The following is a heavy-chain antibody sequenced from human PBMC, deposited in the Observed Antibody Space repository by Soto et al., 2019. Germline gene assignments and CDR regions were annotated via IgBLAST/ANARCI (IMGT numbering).Heavy chain of an antibody. D-gene: IGHD3-16*02. CDR3: ARGDNVCGSNRIDY. J-gene: IGHJ4*02. CDR1: GFTFSDYS. CDR2: ISASGGTI. V-gene: IGHV3-48*01. Sequence: LRLSCAASGFTFSDYSMNWVRQAPGKGLEWLSYISASGGTIHYADSVKGRFTISRDKAKGSLFLQMNSLRAEDTAVYYCARGDNVCGSNRIDYWGQGRLVTASS.